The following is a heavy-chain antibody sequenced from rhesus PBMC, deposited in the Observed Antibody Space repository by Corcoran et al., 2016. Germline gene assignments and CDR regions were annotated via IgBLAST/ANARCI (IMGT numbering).Heavy chain of an antibody. V-gene: IGHV3-136*01. D-gene: IGHD1-20*01. Sequence: EVQLVESGGGLVQPGGSLRLSCAASGFTFSSSDMSGVRQAPGKGLEWISYISDTGKTIYYTDSVKGRFTISRDNAKNALSLQMSSLRAEDTAVYYCSWNNVDYGLDSWGQGVVVTVSS. CDR1: GFTFSSSD. CDR3: SWNNVDYGLDS. J-gene: IGHJ6*01. CDR2: ISDTGKTI.